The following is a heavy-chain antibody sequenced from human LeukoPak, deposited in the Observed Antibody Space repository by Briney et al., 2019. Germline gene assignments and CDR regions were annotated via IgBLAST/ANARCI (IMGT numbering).Heavy chain of an antibody. D-gene: IGHD1-26*01. V-gene: IGHV3-20*04. CDR2: INWNGGST. CDR3: ARDRSGSYYYYYYYMDV. CDR1: GFTFDDYG. J-gene: IGHJ6*03. Sequence: GGSLRLSCAASGFTFDDYGMSWVRQAPGKGLEWVSGINWNGGSTGYADSVKGRFIISRDNAKNSLYLQMNSLRAEDTALYYCARDRSGSYYYYYYYMDVWGKGTTVTVSS.